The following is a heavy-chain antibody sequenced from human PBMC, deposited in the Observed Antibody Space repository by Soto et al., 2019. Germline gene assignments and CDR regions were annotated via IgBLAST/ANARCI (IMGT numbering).Heavy chain of an antibody. Sequence: SETLSVTCTVSGGSISSSSYYWGWIRQPPGKGLEWIGSIYYSGSTYYNPSLKSRVTISVDTSKNQFSLKLSSVTAADTAVYYCATVDAAAGTGSAYYYMDVWGKGTTVTVS. CDR1: GGSISSSSYY. V-gene: IGHV4-39*01. D-gene: IGHD6-13*01. J-gene: IGHJ6*03. CDR3: ATVDAAAGTGSAYYYMDV. CDR2: IYYSGST.